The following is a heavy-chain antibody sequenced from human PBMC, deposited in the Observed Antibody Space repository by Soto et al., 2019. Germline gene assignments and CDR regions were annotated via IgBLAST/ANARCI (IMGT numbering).Heavy chain of an antibody. CDR3: AREVTMIRGARVYGMDV. CDR1: GYMFTGYI. J-gene: IGHJ6*02. D-gene: IGHD3-10*01. Sequence: VASVKVSCKASGYMFTGYIMHWVRQAPGQGLEWVGWINPNSGATNYAQKFQDRVTMTGDVTVSTAYLELRRLRSDDTAIYYCAREVTMIRGARVYGMDVWGQGTTVTVS. CDR2: INPNSGAT. V-gene: IGHV1-2*02.